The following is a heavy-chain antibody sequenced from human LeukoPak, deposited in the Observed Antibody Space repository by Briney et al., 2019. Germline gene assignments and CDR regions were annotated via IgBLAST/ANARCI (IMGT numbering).Heavy chain of an antibody. CDR2: MSPNSGDT. Sequence: ASVKVSCKASGYTFTSYYMHWLRQAPGQGLEWMGWMSPNSGDTGYAQKFQGRVSMTRDIFKSTAYMELSSLRSEDTAIYYCASNPPNTGDFYYWGLGTLVTVSS. CDR1: GYTFTSYY. J-gene: IGHJ4*02. D-gene: IGHD1-1*01. CDR3: ASNPPNTGDFYY. V-gene: IGHV1-8*02.